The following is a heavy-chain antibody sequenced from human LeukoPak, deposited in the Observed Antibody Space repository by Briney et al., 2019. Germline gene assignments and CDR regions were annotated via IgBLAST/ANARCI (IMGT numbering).Heavy chain of an antibody. CDR1: GGTFSSYA. Sequence: SVKVSCKASGGTFSSYAISWVRQAPGQGLEWMGRIIPIFGTANYAQKFQGRVTITTDESTSTAYMELSSLRSEDTAVYYCARDAPYGELTPNDYWGQGTLVTVSS. V-gene: IGHV1-69*05. J-gene: IGHJ4*02. CDR3: ARDAPYGELTPNDY. CDR2: IIPIFGTA. D-gene: IGHD3-10*01.